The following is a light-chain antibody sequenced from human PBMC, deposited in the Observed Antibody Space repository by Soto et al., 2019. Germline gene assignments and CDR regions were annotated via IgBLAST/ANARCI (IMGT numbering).Light chain of an antibody. J-gene: IGLJ2*01. CDR2: EVR. V-gene: IGLV2-14*01. CDR3: SSYTSKSSLI. CDR1: STDVGDFNF. Sequence: QSVLTQPASVSGSPGQSITISCTGTSTDVGDFNFVSWYQQHPGRAPQLIIYEVRNRPSGVSFRFSGSKSGNTASLTISGLQAEDEADYYCSSYTSKSSLIFGGGTKVTVL.